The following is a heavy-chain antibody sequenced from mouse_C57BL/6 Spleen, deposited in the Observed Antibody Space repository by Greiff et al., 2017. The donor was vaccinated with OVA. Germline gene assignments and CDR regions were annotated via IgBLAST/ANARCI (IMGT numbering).Heavy chain of an antibody. J-gene: IGHJ4*01. Sequence: EVKLVESEGGLVQPGSSMKLSCTASGFTFSDYYMAWVRQVPEKGLEWVANINYDGSSTYYLDSLKSRFIISRDNAKNILYLQRSSLKSEDTATYYCARGYDGYIYAMDYWGQGTSVTVSS. D-gene: IGHD2-3*01. CDR1: GFTFSDYY. V-gene: IGHV5-16*01. CDR2: INYDGSST. CDR3: ARGYDGYIYAMDY.